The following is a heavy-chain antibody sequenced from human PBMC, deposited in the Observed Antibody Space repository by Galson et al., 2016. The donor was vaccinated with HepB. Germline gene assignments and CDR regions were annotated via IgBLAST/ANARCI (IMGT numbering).Heavy chain of an antibody. CDR2: IYYSGST. Sequence: ETLSLTCTVSGGSISGYYWSWIRQSPEKGLEWIGYIYYSGSTNYNPSLKSRVTISVDTSKNQFSLKLSSVTAADTAVSYCARWGYCSGGSCYSDWYFDLWGRGTLVTVSS. V-gene: IGHV4-59*01. CDR1: GGSISGYY. J-gene: IGHJ2*01. D-gene: IGHD2-15*01. CDR3: ARWGYCSGGSCYSDWYFDL.